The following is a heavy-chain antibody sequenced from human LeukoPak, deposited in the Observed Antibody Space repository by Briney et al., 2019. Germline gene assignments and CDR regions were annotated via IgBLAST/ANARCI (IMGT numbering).Heavy chain of an antibody. CDR1: GYTFTSYG. CDR2: INPNSGGT. V-gene: IGHV1-2*02. D-gene: IGHD1-26*01. CDR3: AHELLGTNDAFDI. J-gene: IGHJ3*02. Sequence: ASVKVSCKASGYTFTSYGISWVRQAPGQGLEWMGWINPNSGGTNYAQKFQGRVTMTRDTSISTAYMELSRLRSDDTAVYYCAHELLGTNDAFDIWGQGTMVTVSS.